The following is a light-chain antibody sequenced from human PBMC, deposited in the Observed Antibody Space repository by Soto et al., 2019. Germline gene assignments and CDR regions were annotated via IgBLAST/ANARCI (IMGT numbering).Light chain of an antibody. CDR3: AAWDDSLSGVV. CDR1: SSNIGSNY. J-gene: IGLJ3*02. V-gene: IGLV1-47*01. Sequence: QSVLTQPPSASGTPGQRVTISCSGSSSNIGSNYVYWYQQLPGTAPKLLIYRNNQRPSGVPYRFSGAKSGTSASLAISGLRSEDEANDYCAAWDDSLSGVVFGGGTKLTVL. CDR2: RNN.